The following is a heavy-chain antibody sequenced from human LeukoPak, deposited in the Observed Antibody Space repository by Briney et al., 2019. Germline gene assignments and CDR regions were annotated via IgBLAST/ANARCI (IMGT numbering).Heavy chain of an antibody. CDR2: IYYSGST. Sequence: PSETLSLTCTVSGGSISSNSDYWGWIRQPPGKGLEWIGTIYYSGSTYYNPSLKSRVTISVDTSKNQFSLKLSSVTAADTAVYYCARQSRNPITMVRVPNWFDPWGQGTLVTVSS. V-gene: IGHV4-39*07. CDR3: ARQSRNPITMVRVPNWFDP. D-gene: IGHD3-10*01. CDR1: GGSISSNSDY. J-gene: IGHJ5*02.